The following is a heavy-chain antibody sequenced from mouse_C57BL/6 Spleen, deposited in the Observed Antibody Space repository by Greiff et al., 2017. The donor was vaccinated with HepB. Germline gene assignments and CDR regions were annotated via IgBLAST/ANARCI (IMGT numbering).Heavy chain of an antibody. D-gene: IGHD2-2*01. CDR1: GYTFTSYW. J-gene: IGHJ2*01. Sequence: VQLQQPGAELVKPGASVKMSCKASGYTFTSYWITWVKQRPGQGLEWIGDIYPGSGSTNYNEKFKSKATLTVDTSSSTAYMQLSSLTSEDSAVYYCASTMVTTRGFDYWGQGTTLTVSS. CDR3: ASTMVTTRGFDY. V-gene: IGHV1-55*01. CDR2: IYPGSGST.